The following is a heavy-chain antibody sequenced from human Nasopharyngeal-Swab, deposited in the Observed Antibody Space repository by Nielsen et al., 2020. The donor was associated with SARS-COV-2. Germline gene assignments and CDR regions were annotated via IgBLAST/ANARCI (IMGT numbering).Heavy chain of an antibody. J-gene: IGHJ4*02. Sequence: SETLSPTCAVYGGSFTTYSWIWIRQPPGKGLEWIGKINHIGSTNYNTYNPSLNSRVTISLATSKNQFSLTLTSVTAADTAIYFCARGRYYGDYDYWGQGALVTVSS. CDR3: ARGRYYGDYDY. CDR1: GGSFTTYS. V-gene: IGHV4-34*01. CDR2: INHIGST. D-gene: IGHD4-17*01.